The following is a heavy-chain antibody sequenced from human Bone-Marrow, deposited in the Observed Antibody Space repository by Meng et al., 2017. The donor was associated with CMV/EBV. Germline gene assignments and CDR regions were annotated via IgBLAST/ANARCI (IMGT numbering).Heavy chain of an antibody. Sequence: YWSWIRQPPGQGLEWIGEIHHSASTNYNPSLKSRVTISVDTSKNQFSLKLSSVTAADTAVYYCARGGTYYDFWSGYRSFVPNWFDPWGQGTLVTVSS. J-gene: IGHJ5*02. CDR3: ARGGTYYDFWSGYRSFVPNWFDP. CDR2: IHHSAST. D-gene: IGHD3-3*01. V-gene: IGHV4-34*01. CDR1: Y.